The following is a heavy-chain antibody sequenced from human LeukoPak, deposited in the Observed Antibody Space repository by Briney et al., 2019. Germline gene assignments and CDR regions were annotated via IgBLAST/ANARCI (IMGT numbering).Heavy chain of an antibody. Sequence: GGSLRLCCAASGFTFDDYGMSWVRQAPGKGLEWVSGITWDSETTGYADSVKGRFTISRDNAKNSLYLQMNSLRAEDTALYYCARAYTSSRHYYYYYMDVWGKGTTVTVSS. CDR3: ARAYTSSRHYYYYYMDV. CDR2: ITWDSETT. V-gene: IGHV3-20*04. CDR1: GFTFDDYG. J-gene: IGHJ6*03. D-gene: IGHD6-13*01.